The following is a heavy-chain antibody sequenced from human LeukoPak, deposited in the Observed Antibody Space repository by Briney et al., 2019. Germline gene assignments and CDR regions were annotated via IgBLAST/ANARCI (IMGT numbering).Heavy chain of an antibody. CDR1: GGSISSGDYY. CDR2: IYYSGST. V-gene: IGHV4-30-4*01. D-gene: IGHD2-2*01. Sequence: SETLSLTCTVSGGSISSGDYYWSWIRQPPGKGLEWIGYIYYSGSTYYNPSLKSRVTIPADTSKNQFSLKLSSVTAADTAVYYCARDGTSPNGYYYYGMDVWGQGTTVTVSS. CDR3: ARDGTSPNGYYYYGMDV. J-gene: IGHJ6*02.